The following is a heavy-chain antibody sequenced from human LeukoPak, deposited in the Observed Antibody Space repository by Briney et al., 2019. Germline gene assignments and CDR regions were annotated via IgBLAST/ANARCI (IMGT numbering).Heavy chain of an antibody. D-gene: IGHD1-26*01. V-gene: IGHV3-23*01. J-gene: IGHJ6*03. Sequence: GGSLRLSCAASGFTFRSYAMSWVRQAPGKGLEGVSAISGSGGSTYYADSVKGRFTISRDNSKNTLYMQMNSLRAEDTAVYYCAKRVGRGDYYYYMDVWGKGTTVTVSS. CDR1: GFTFRSYA. CDR3: AKRVGRGDYYYYMDV. CDR2: ISGSGGST.